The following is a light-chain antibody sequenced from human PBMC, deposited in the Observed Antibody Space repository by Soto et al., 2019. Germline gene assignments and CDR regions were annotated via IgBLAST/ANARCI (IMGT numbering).Light chain of an antibody. CDR3: QQYNNRWT. V-gene: IGKV1-5*03. Sequence: DIQMTQSPSTLSASKGDRDNINYQASQSIISWLAWYQQKPGKAPKLLIFKASSLESGVPSRFSGSGSGTEFTLTISSLQPDDFATYYCQQYNNRWTFGQGTKVDIK. CDR1: QSIISW. J-gene: IGKJ1*01. CDR2: KAS.